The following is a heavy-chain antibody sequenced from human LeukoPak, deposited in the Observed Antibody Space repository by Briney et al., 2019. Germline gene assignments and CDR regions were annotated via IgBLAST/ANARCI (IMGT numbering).Heavy chain of an antibody. J-gene: IGHJ4*02. Sequence: ASVKVSCKASGDTFSSYAISWVRQAPGQGLEWMGGIIPIFGTANYAQKFQGRVTITADESTSTAYMELSSLRSEDTAVYYCARKRLGYCSGGSCPLDYWGQGTLVTVSS. CDR3: ARKRLGYCSGGSCPLDY. D-gene: IGHD2-15*01. V-gene: IGHV1-69*13. CDR2: IIPIFGTA. CDR1: GDTFSSYA.